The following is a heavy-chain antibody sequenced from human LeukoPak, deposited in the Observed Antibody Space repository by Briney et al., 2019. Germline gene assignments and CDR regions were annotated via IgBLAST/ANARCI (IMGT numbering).Heavy chain of an antibody. CDR2: MSYDGSNK. CDR3: ARSGGPTSFDY. CDR1: GFTFSSYA. Sequence: PGRSLRLSCAASGFTFSSYAMHWVRQAPGKGLEWVAVMSYDGSNKYYADSVKGRFTISRDNSKNTLYLQMNSLRAEDTAVYYCARSGGPTSFDYWGQGTLVTVSS. D-gene: IGHD3-16*01. J-gene: IGHJ4*02. V-gene: IGHV3-30-3*01.